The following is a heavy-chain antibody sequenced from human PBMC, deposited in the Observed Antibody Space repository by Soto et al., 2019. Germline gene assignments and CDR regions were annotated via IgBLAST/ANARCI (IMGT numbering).Heavy chain of an antibody. D-gene: IGHD7-27*01. CDR1: GASISSYY. V-gene: IGHV4-59*01. CDR2: IYYSEST. J-gene: IGHJ4*02. Sequence: PSETLSLTCTVSGASISSYYWSWTRQPPGKGLEWIGYIYYSESTNYNPSLKSRVTISVDAYRSQFSLRLTSVTAADTAVYYCARALGGEPFDYWGQGTLVTVSS. CDR3: ARALGGEPFDY.